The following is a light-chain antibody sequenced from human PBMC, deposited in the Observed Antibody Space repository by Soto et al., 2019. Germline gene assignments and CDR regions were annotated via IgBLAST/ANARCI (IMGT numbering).Light chain of an antibody. J-gene: IGKJ4*01. CDR2: WAS. Sequence: DIVLTQSPDSLSVSLGERATINCKSSQSVLYSSKNKNYLAWYQQKPGQPPKLLIYWASTRESGVPDRFSGSGSGTDFTLTLSSLQVEDVAVYYFQQYYSTPLLTFGGGTKVEIK. V-gene: IGKV4-1*01. CDR3: QQYYSTPLLT. CDR1: QSVLYSSKNKNY.